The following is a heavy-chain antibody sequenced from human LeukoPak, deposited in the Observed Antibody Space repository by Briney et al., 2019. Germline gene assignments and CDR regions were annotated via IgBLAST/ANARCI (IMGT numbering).Heavy chain of an antibody. J-gene: IGHJ4*02. CDR3: AKDGTFDY. CDR2: ISGSGGST. CDR1: GGSISTYY. V-gene: IGHV3-23*01. Sequence: PSETLSLTCTVSGGSISTYYWSWVRQAPGKGLEWVSAISGSGGSTYYADSVKGRFTISRDNSKNTLYLQMNSLRAEDTAVYYCAKDGTFDYWGQGTLVTVSS.